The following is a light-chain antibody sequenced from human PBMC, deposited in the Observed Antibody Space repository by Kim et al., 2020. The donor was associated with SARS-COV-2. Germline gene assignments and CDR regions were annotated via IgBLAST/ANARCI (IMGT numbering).Light chain of an antibody. CDR1: NIGSKS. J-gene: IGLJ3*02. CDR2: YDS. CDR3: QVWDSSSDHPV. Sequence: AQGKTASITCGGNNIGSKSVHGYQQKPGQAPVLVIYYDSDRPSGIPERFSGSNSGNTATLTISRVEAGDEADYYCQVWDSSSDHPVFGGGTQLTVL. V-gene: IGLV3-21*04.